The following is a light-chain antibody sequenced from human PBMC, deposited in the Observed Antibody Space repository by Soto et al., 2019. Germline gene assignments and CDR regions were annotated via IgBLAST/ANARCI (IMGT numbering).Light chain of an antibody. CDR1: QSVSSY. V-gene: IGKV3-11*01. J-gene: IGKJ3*01. CDR3: QQRSNWPLFT. Sequence: EIVLTQSPATLSLSPGERATLSCRASQSVSSYLAWYQQKPGQAPRLLIYDASNRATGIPARFSGSGSGTDVTLIISSLEPEDFAVYYCQQRSNWPLFTFGPGTKVDIK. CDR2: DAS.